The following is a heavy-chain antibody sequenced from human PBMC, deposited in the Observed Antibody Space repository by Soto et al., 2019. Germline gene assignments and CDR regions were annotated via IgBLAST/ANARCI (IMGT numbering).Heavy chain of an antibody. V-gene: IGHV4-31*03. Sequence: SETLSLTCTVSGGSISSGGYYWSWIRQHPGKGLEWIGYIYYSGSTYYNPSLKSRVTISVDTSKNQSSLKLSSVTAADTAVYYCARGFSVTNYYYYMDVWSKGTTVTVSS. CDR1: GGSISSGGYY. CDR3: ARGFSVTNYYYYMDV. CDR2: IYYSGST. D-gene: IGHD4-4*01. J-gene: IGHJ6*03.